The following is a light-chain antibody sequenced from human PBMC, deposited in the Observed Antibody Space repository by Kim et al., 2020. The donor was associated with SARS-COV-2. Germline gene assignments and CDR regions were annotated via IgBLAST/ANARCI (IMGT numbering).Light chain of an antibody. V-gene: IGKV2-28*01. J-gene: IGKJ4*01. Sequence: DIVMTQSPLSLPVTPGEPASISCRSSQSLLHSNGYNYLDWYLQKPGQSPQLLIYLGSNRASGVPDRFSGSGSGTDFTLKISRVEAEDVGVYYCMQALQTPRDTFGGGTKLEI. CDR3: MQALQTPRDT. CDR2: LGS. CDR1: QSLLHSNGYNY.